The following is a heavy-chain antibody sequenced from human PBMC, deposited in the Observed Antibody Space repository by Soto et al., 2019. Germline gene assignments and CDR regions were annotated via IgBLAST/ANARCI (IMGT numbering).Heavy chain of an antibody. CDR2: ISYGGHNK. J-gene: IGHJ5*02. Sequence: QVQLVESGGGVVQPGASLTLSCMTSGFTFSTYGMHWVRQAPGKGLEWVAVISYGGHNKYYADSVKGRFTISRDNSKDTLFLQMNSLTPADTAMNYCAKDLDYIYRAWGQGTLVTVSS. CDR1: GFTFSTYG. CDR3: AKDLDYIYRA. V-gene: IGHV3-30*18. D-gene: IGHD4-4*01.